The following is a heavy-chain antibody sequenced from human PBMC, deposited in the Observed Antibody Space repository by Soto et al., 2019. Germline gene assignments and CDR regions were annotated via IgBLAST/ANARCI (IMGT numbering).Heavy chain of an antibody. CDR3: ARWGGSDAFDI. Sequence: QVQLVQSGAEVKKPGASVKVSCKASGYTFSSYGIGWVRQAPGQGLEGMGWISAYNGNTYYAQKLQGRVTMTTDTPTSTVYMELRSLRSDDTAVYYCARWGGSDAFDIWGQGTMVTVSS. V-gene: IGHV1-18*01. CDR1: GYTFSSYG. D-gene: IGHD3-3*01. CDR2: ISAYNGNT. J-gene: IGHJ3*02.